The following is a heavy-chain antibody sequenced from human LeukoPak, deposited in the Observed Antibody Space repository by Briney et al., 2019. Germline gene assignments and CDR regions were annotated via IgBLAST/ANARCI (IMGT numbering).Heavy chain of an antibody. CDR3: AREVWGGYCSSTSCS. D-gene: IGHD2-2*01. V-gene: IGHV3-21*01. CDR1: GFTFSSYS. Sequence: NAGGSPRLSCAASGFTFSSYSMNWVRQAPGKGLEWVSSISSSSSYIYYADSVMGRFTISRDNAKNSLYLQMNSLRAEDTAVYYCAREVWGGYCSSTSCSWGQGTLVTVSS. J-gene: IGHJ5*02. CDR2: ISSSSSYI.